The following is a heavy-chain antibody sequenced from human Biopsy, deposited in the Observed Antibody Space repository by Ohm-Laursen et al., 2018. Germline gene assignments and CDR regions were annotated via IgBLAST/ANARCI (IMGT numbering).Heavy chain of an antibody. J-gene: IGHJ6*02. D-gene: IGHD2-8*01. CDR2: ISRSVSHI. CDR3: ARDQLMVYGMDV. CDR1: GFSLRNFT. V-gene: IGHV3-21*01. Sequence: GSLRLSCTASGFSLRNFTINWVRQAPGKGLEWVSSISRSVSHILYAETLKGRFTSSRDNAKNSLYLQMNSLRAEDTAVYYCARDQLMVYGMDVWGQGTTVTVSS.